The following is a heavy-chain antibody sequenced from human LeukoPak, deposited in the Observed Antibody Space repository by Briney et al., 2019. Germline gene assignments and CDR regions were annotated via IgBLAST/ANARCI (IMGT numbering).Heavy chain of an antibody. V-gene: IGHV1-69*04. J-gene: IGHJ3*02. D-gene: IGHD3-22*01. CDR2: IIPILNVA. CDR1: GGTFSSYA. Sequence: AASVKVSCKASGGTFSSYAITWVRQAPGQGLEWMGRIIPILNVANFAQKFQGRVTITADKSTNTAHMELSSLRSEDTAVYYCTREGVYSPDGSGYHRDAFDIWGQGTVVTVSS. CDR3: TREGVYSPDGSGYHRDAFDI.